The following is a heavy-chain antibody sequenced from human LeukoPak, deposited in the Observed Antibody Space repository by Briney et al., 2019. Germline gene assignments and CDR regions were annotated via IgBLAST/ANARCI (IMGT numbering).Heavy chain of an antibody. Sequence: SETLSLTCTVSGGSISSYYWSWIRQPPGKGLEWIGYIYYSGSTNYNPSLKSRVTISVDTSENQFSLKLSSVTAADTAVYYCARDKLFYGMDVWGQGTTVTVSS. V-gene: IGHV4-59*01. CDR2: IYYSGST. D-gene: IGHD3-10*01. CDR1: GGSISSYY. J-gene: IGHJ6*02. CDR3: ARDKLFYGMDV.